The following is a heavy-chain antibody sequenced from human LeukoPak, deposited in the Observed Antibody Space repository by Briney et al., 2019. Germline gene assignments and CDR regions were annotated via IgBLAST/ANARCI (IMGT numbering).Heavy chain of an antibody. J-gene: IGHJ3*02. CDR2: ISAYNGNT. V-gene: IGHV1-18*01. CDR3: ARDNRNHHAFDI. Sequence: ASVKVSCNASGYTFTSYGISWVRQAPGQGLEWMGWISAYNGNTNYAQKLQGRVTMTTDTSTSTAYMELRSLRSDDTAVYYCARDNRNHHAFDIWGQGTMVTVSS. CDR1: GYTFTSYG.